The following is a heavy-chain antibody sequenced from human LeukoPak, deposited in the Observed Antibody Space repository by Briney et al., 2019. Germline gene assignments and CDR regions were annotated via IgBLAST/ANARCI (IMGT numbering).Heavy chain of an antibody. D-gene: IGHD3-10*01. CDR3: ARDVVFGSAINAFDI. V-gene: IGHV4-4*07. Sequence: PSETLSLTCTVSGGSISSYYWSWIRQPAGKGLEWVGRTYTSGATNYNPSLKSRVTMSVDTSKIQFSLKLKLTSVTAADTAMYYCARDVVFGSAINAFDIWGQGTVVTVSS. CDR2: TYTSGAT. J-gene: IGHJ3*02. CDR1: GGSISSYY.